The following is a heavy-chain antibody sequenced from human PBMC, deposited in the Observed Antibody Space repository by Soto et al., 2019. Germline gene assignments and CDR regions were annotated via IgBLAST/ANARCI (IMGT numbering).Heavy chain of an antibody. CDR1: GYTFTSYG. Sequence: QVQLVQSGAEVKKPGASVKVSCKASGYTFTSYGISWVRQAPGQGLEWMGWISAYNGNTNYAQKLQGRVTMTTDTATITAYMELRILRSDDTAVYYCVRDPAEQLVHYYYYGMDVWGQGTTVTVSS. CDR3: VRDPAEQLVHYYYYGMDV. J-gene: IGHJ6*02. CDR2: ISAYNGNT. D-gene: IGHD6-6*01. V-gene: IGHV1-18*01.